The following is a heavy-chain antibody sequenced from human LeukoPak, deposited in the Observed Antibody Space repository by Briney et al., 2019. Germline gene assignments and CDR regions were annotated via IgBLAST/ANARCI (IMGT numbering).Heavy chain of an antibody. J-gene: IGHJ4*02. CDR1: GYSISSGYY. V-gene: IGHV4-38-2*02. CDR2: IYHSGST. Sequence: SETLSLTCTVSGYSISSGYYWGWIRQPPGKGLEWIGSIYHSGSTYYNPSLKSRVTISVDTSKNQFSLKLSSVTAADTAVYYCARSGMATIDYWGQGTLVTVSS. CDR3: ARSGMATIDY. D-gene: IGHD5-24*01.